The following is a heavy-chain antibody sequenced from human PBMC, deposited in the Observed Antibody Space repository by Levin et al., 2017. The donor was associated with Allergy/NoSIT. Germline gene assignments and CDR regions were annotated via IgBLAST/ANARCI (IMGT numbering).Heavy chain of an antibody. CDR1: GFTFSSYA. CDR3: AKEHYGDYIRAEYFQH. D-gene: IGHD4-17*01. Sequence: AGGSLRLSCAASGFTFSSYAMSWVRQAPGKGLEWVSAISGSGGSTYYADSVKGRFTISRDNSKNTLYLQMNSLRAEDTAVYYCAKEHYGDYIRAEYFQHWGQGTLVTVSS. J-gene: IGHJ1*01. V-gene: IGHV3-23*01. CDR2: ISGSGGST.